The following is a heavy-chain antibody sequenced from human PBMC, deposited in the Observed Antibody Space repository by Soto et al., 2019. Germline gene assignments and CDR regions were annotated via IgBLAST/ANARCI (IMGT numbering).Heavy chain of an antibody. J-gene: IGHJ4*02. CDR2: IYYSGNT. V-gene: IGHV4-59*01. Sequence: QGQLQESGPGLVKPSETLSLTCTVSGGSISSYYWSCIRQPPGRGLEWIGYIYYSGNTNYNPSLTSGVTITLDTSKNHFSLKVSAVTAADTAVYDCARAGNKSSRPMADYWGKGTLETVSS. CDR1: GGSISSYY. CDR3: ARAGNKSSRPMADY. D-gene: IGHD3-10*01.